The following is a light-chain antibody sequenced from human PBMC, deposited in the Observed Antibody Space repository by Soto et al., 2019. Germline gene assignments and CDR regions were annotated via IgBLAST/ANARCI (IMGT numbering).Light chain of an antibody. Sequence: SALTQPASVSGSPGQSITISCTGSSSDVGRYNLVSWYQHHPGKAPKLMIYEGSKRPSGVSNRFSGSKSGSTASLTISGLQAEDEADYYCSSYAGTTTFVVFGGGTKLTVL. J-gene: IGLJ2*01. CDR2: EGS. CDR3: SSYAGTTTFVV. V-gene: IGLV2-23*01. CDR1: SSDVGRYNL.